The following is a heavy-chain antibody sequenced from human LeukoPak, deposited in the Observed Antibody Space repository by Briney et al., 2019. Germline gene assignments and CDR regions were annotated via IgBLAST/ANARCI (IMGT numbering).Heavy chain of an antibody. Sequence: GGSLRLSCAASGFTVSSNYMTWVRQAPGKGLEWVSITYADGYTFYADSVKGRFTISRDSSKNTLCLQMNSLRAEDTAMYYCARGLRHCDRTSCFQPFDCWGQGTLVTVSS. CDR3: ARGLRHCDRTSCFQPFDC. CDR1: GFTVSSNY. J-gene: IGHJ4*02. CDR2: TYADGYT. V-gene: IGHV3-53*01. D-gene: IGHD2-2*01.